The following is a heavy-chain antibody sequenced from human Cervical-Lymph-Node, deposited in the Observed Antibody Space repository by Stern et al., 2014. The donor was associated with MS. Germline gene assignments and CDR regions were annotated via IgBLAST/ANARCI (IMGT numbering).Heavy chain of an antibody. J-gene: IGHJ5*02. D-gene: IGHD4-11*01. Sequence: QVQLVESGPGLVKPSGTLSLTCAVSGGSISSSQWWTWVRQPPGKGLEWVGQIFHSGGFTKYNPSLKSRVTLSMDKSKNQFSLNLNSVTAADTAVYYCCGERDYINPNWFDPWGQGTLVTVSS. CDR2: IFHSGGFT. CDR1: GGSISSSQW. V-gene: IGHV4-4*02. CDR3: CGERDYINPNWFDP.